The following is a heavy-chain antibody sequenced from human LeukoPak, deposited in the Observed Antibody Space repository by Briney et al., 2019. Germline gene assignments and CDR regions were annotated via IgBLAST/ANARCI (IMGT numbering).Heavy chain of an antibody. CDR2: INPSGGST. J-gene: IGHJ4*02. V-gene: IGHV1-46*01. Sequence: ASVKVSCKASGYTFTSYYMHWVRQAPAQGLEWMGIINPSGGSTSYAQKFQGRVTMTRDTYMSTVYMELSRLRSEDADVYYCARDQYSSGWYSFDYWGQGTLVTVSS. CDR3: ARDQYSSGWYSFDY. CDR1: GYTFTSYY. D-gene: IGHD6-19*01.